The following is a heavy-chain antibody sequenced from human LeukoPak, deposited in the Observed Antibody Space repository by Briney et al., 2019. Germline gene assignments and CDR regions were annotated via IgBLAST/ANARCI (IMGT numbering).Heavy chain of an antibody. CDR2: IYYSGST. V-gene: IGHV4-59*08. CDR1: GGSISSYY. J-gene: IGHJ6*03. Sequence: PSETLSFTCTVSGGSISSYYWSWIRQPPGKGLEWIGYIYYSGSTNYNPSLKSRVTISLDTSKNQFSLKLSSVTAADTAVYYCASTRHYYYYYMDVWGKGTTVTVSS. CDR3: ASTRHYYYYYMDV.